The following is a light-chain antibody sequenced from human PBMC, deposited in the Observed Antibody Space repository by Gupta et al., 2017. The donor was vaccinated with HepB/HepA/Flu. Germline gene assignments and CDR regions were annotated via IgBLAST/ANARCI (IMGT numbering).Light chain of an antibody. Sequence: VFPHSPGPLSLSAGERATLSCTASQSGSSSYLSWYQQKPGQDPRLLIYCASSRATGGPARLFSSSAGAKYSTIISSLQHEDDVVYYCWQQGSRPPRTFGQGTKVEIK. CDR2: CAS. CDR3: WQQGSRPPRT. CDR1: QSGSSSY. V-gene: IGKV3-20*01. J-gene: IGKJ1*01.